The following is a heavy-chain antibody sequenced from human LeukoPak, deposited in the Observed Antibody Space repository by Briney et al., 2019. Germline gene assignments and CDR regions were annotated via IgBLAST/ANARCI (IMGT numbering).Heavy chain of an antibody. CDR1: GYTFTSYG. J-gene: IGHJ6*02. V-gene: IGHV1-8*02. Sequence: ASVKVSCKASGYTFTSYGISWVRQAPGQGLEWMGWMNPNSGNTGYAQKFQGRVTMTRNTSISTAYMELSSLRSEDTAVYYCARGVVVPAAIVNYYYGMDVWGQGTTVTVSS. CDR2: MNPNSGNT. D-gene: IGHD2-2*01. CDR3: ARGVVVPAAIVNYYYGMDV.